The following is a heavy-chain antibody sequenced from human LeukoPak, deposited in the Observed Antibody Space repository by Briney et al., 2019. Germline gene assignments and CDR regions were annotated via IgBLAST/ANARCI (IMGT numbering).Heavy chain of an antibody. CDR2: IYHSGST. V-gene: IGHV4-38-2*02. CDR3: ARSSNIVGTPGAFDI. J-gene: IGHJ3*02. Sequence: SETLSLTCTVSGYSISSGYYWGWIRQPPGKGLEWIGSIYHSGSTYYNPSLKSRVTISVDTSKNQFSLKLSSVTAADTAVYYCARSSNIVGTPGAFDIWGQGTMVTVSS. CDR1: GYSISSGYY. D-gene: IGHD1-26*01.